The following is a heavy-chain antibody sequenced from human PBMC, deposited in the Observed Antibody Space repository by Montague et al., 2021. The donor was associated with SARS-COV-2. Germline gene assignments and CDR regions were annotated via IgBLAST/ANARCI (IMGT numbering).Heavy chain of an antibody. Sequence: SETLSLTCTVSGGSISSYYWSWIRQPPGKGLEWIGYIYYSGSTNYNPSPKSRVTISVDTSKNQFSLKLSSVTAADTAVYYCARGPQEYRITMIVVDYWYFDLWGRGTLVTVSS. J-gene: IGHJ2*01. CDR2: IYYSGST. D-gene: IGHD3-22*01. CDR1: GGSISSYY. CDR3: ARGPQEYRITMIVVDYWYFDL. V-gene: IGHV4-59*01.